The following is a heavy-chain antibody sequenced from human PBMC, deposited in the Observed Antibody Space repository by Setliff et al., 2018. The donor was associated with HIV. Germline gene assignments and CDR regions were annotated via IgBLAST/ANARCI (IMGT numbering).Heavy chain of an antibody. CDR2: IKGDGSET. D-gene: IGHD3-10*01. V-gene: IGHV3-7*01. CDR1: GFTFSSYW. CDR3: ARKLRPGHGVDV. J-gene: IGHJ6*02. Sequence: GGSLRLSCAASGFTFSSYWMSWVRQAPGKGPEWVANIKGDGSETYYVDSVKGRFTISRDNAKNSMDLQMNSLRAEDTAIYYCARKLRPGHGVDVWGQGTTVTVSS.